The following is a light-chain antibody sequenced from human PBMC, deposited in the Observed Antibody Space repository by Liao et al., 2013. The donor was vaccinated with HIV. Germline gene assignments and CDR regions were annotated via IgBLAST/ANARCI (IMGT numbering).Light chain of an antibody. CDR2: KDS. J-gene: IGLJ3*02. Sequence: SYDLTQPPSVSVSPGQTANVTCSGDALGDRFVCWYQQRPGQSPVLLIYKDSERPSGIPERFSGSSSGTTVTLTISGVQAEDEADYYCQSADSSGTCPVFGGGTKLTVL. CDR3: QSADSSGTCPV. V-gene: IGLV3-25*03. CDR1: ALGDRF.